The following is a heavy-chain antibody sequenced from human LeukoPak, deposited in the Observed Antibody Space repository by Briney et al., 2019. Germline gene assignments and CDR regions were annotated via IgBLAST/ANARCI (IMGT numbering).Heavy chain of an antibody. CDR2: IKQDGSEK. Sequence: PGGSLRLSCAASGFTFSSYWMSWVRQAPGRGLEWVANIKQDGSEKYYVDSVKGRFTISRDNAKNSLYLQMNSLRAEDTAVYYCARVGSSSWYLFDYWGQGTLVTVSS. J-gene: IGHJ4*02. CDR3: ARVGSSSWYLFDY. D-gene: IGHD6-13*01. CDR1: GFTFSSYW. V-gene: IGHV3-7*01.